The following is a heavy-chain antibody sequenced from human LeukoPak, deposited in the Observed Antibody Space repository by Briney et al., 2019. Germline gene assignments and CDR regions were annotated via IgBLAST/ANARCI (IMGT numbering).Heavy chain of an antibody. CDR1: GYSFTSYW. Sequence: GESLKISCKGSGYSFTSYWIGWVRQLPGKGLEWMGIIYPGDSDTRYSPSFQGQVTISADKSISTAYLQWSSLKASDTAMYYCARRVDSGSTDDAFDIWGQGTMVTVSS. D-gene: IGHD1-26*01. V-gene: IGHV5-51*01. CDR2: IYPGDSDT. J-gene: IGHJ3*02. CDR3: ARRVDSGSTDDAFDI.